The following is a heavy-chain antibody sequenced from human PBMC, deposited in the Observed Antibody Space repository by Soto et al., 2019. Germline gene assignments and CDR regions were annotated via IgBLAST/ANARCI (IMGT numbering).Heavy chain of an antibody. CDR1: GFTFSSYA. D-gene: IGHD2-15*01. Sequence: EVQLLESGGGLVQPGGSLRLSCAASGFTFSSYAMSWVRQAPGKGLEWVSAISGSGGNTYYADSVKGRFTISRDNSKNTLYLQMNSLRAEDTAVYYCAQRYCSGGSCYLWGQGTLVTVSS. V-gene: IGHV3-23*01. CDR3: AQRYCSGGSCYL. J-gene: IGHJ5*02. CDR2: ISGSGGNT.